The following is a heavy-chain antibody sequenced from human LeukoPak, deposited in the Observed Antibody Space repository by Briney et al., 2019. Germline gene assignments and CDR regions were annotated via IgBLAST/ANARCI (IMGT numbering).Heavy chain of an antibody. V-gene: IGHV1-2*02. CDR3: AREPKTVAEYQDHY. J-gene: IGHJ4*02. CDR1: GYTFTGYY. D-gene: IGHD6-19*01. Sequence: ASVKVSCKASGYTFTGYYMHWVRQAPGQGLEWMGWINLNSGATHYAQKFQGRVTMTRDTSISTVYMELSRLRYDDTAVYYCAREPKTVAEYQDHYWGQGTLVTVSS. CDR2: INLNSGAT.